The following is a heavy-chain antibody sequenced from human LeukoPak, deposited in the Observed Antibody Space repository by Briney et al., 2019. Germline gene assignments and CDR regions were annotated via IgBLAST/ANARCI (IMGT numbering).Heavy chain of an antibody. CDR1: GFSFSDNY. CDR3: AKGAGDFDY. V-gene: IGHV3-11*01. CDR2: ISSAGGTL. D-gene: IGHD3-10*01. Sequence: GGSLRLSCAASGFSFSDNYMSWIRQAPGKGLEWISYISSAGGTLYYADSVKGRFTISRDIGEKLLYLQMNSLRAEDTAVYFCAKGAGDFDYWGQGTLVTVSS. J-gene: IGHJ4*02.